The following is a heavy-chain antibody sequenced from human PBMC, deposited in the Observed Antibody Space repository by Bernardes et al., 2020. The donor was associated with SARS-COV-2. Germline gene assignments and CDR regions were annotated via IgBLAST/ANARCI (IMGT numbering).Heavy chain of an antibody. D-gene: IGHD2-21*02. J-gene: IGHJ2*01. CDR2: MYYNGNT. V-gene: IGHV4-31*11. CDR3: ARDPWGDSLPQNYWYFDL. CDR1: GGSISSGGYY. Sequence: SETLSLTCAVSGGSISSGGYYWSWIRQHPGKGLEWIGYMYYNGNTFYNPSLRGRVTISVDRSKNQFSLKLNSVTAADTAVYYCARDPWGDSLPQNYWYFDLCGRGTLFTVSA.